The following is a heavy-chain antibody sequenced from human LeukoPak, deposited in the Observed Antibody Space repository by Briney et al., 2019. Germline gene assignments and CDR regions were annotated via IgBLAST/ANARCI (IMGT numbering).Heavy chain of an antibody. CDR2: INPNSGGT. CDR3: ARDPRYSYGYLPDY. CDR1: GYTFTGYY. V-gene: IGHV1-2*02. Sequence: ASVKVSCKASGYTFTGYYMHWVRQAPGQGLEWMGWINPNSGGTNYAQKFQGRVTMTRDTSISTAYMELSRLRSDDTAVYYCARDPRYSYGYLPDYWGQGTLVTVSS. J-gene: IGHJ4*02. D-gene: IGHD5-18*01.